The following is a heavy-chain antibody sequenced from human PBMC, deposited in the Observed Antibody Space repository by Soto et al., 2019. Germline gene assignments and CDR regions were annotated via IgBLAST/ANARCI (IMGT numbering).Heavy chain of an antibody. D-gene: IGHD2-2*03. CDR2: IYPGDSDT. J-gene: IGHJ6*02. V-gene: IGHV5-51*01. CDR1: GYSFASYW. CDR3: ARTRSLNLGFDYAGMHV. Sequence: GESLKISCQGSGYSFASYWIGWVRQMPGKDLEWMGIIYPGDSDTRYSPSFQGQVTISADKSLRTAYLQWTSLKASDTALYYCARTRSLNLGFDYAGMHVWGQGNTVTVSS.